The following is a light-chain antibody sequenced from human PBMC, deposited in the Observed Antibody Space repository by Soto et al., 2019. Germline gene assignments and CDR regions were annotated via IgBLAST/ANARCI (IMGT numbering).Light chain of an antibody. V-gene: IGKV1-9*01. CDR3: QQFNAYPLT. CDR2: GAS. CDR1: QGISDY. J-gene: IGKJ4*01. Sequence: DIQLTQSPSFLSASVGDRVTISCRASQGISDYLAWYQQKPGKAPKLLIYGASTLQSGVPSRFSGSASGTEFSLTISSLQPEDFATYFCQQFNAYPLTFGGGTKLEIK.